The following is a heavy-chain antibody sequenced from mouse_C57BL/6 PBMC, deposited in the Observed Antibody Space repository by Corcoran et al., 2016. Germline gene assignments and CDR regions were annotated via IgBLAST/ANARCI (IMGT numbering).Heavy chain of an antibody. V-gene: IGHV1-26*01. Sequence: EVQLQQSGPELVKPGASVKISCKASGYTFTDYYMNWVKQSHGKSLEWIGDINPNNGGTSYNQKFKGKATLTVDKSSSTAYMELRSLTSEDSAVYYCANYYCSSSYYYAMDYWGQGTSVTVSS. D-gene: IGHD1-1*01. CDR3: ANYYCSSSYYYAMDY. CDR1: GYTFTDYY. CDR2: INPNNGGT. J-gene: IGHJ4*01.